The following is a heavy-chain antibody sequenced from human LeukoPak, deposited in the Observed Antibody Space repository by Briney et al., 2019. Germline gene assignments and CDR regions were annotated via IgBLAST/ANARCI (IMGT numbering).Heavy chain of an antibody. J-gene: IGHJ4*02. CDR1: GVSVSVGNYY. D-gene: IGHD1-1*01. Sequence: SETLSLTCTLSGVSVSVGNYYCSSSRQSPGKGLEWIGYIHYSGSTVYNPSLKSRVTMSIDTSKNQFSLNLSSVTAADTAVYYCARTGSTGGYWGQGTLVTVSS. V-gene: IGHV4-61*01. CDR2: IHYSGST. CDR3: ARTGSTGGY.